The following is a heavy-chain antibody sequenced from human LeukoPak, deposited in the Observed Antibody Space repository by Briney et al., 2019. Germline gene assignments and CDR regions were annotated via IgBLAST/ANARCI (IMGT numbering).Heavy chain of an antibody. CDR2: IWSDGSNK. CDR3: AKDAQRGFDYRNSLEY. Sequence: GGSLRLSCAASGFTFSHYGMHWVRQAPGRGLEWVAVIWSDGSNKFYADSVKGRFTISRDSAQHTVDLQMNILRAEDTAVYYCAKDAQRGFDYRNSLEYWGQGTLVTVSS. D-gene: IGHD4-11*01. CDR1: GFTFSHYG. J-gene: IGHJ4*02. V-gene: IGHV3-33*06.